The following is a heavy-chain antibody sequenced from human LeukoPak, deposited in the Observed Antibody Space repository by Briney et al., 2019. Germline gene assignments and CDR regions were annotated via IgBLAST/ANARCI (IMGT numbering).Heavy chain of an antibody. Sequence: GGSLRLSCAASGFTFSYYGMHWVRQAPGKGLEWVAFIRYDGSNKYYADSVKGRFTISRDNSKNTLYLQMNSLRAEDTAVYYCAKDWGREYSSVFFGGQGTLVTVSS. CDR1: GFTFSYYG. CDR3: AKDWGREYSSVFF. J-gene: IGHJ4*02. D-gene: IGHD6-19*01. V-gene: IGHV3-30*02. CDR2: IRYDGSNK.